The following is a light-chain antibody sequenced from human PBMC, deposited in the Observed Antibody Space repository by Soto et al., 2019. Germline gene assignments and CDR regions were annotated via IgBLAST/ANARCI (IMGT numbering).Light chain of an antibody. V-gene: IGKV3-20*01. CDR2: GAS. CDR1: QSVSSSY. Sequence: IVLTQSPGTMYLSPGERATLSCRASQSVSSSYLASYQQKPGQAPRLLIYGASSRATGIPDRFSGSGSGTDLTLTISRLEPEDYAMYYCHQYGISPPVTFGQGTRLEIK. J-gene: IGKJ5*01. CDR3: HQYGISPPVT.